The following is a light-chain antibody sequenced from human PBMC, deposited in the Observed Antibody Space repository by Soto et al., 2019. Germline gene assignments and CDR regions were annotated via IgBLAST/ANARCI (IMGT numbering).Light chain of an antibody. CDR2: AAS. V-gene: IGKV1-27*01. CDR3: QKYNRDLM. Sequence: DIQMTQSPSSLSASVGDRVTITCRASQGISTYLAWYQQKPGKVPKLLIYAASTLQSGVPSRFSGSGSGTDFTLTISSLQPEDVETYCCQKYNRDLMFGPGTKVDIK. J-gene: IGKJ3*01. CDR1: QGISTY.